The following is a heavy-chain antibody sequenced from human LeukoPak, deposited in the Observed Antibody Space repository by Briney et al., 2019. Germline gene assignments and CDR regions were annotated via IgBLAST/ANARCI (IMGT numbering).Heavy chain of an antibody. CDR1: GFTFGDYA. V-gene: IGHV3-49*04. CDR2: IRSKTYGGTT. Sequence: GGSLRLSCTASGFTFGDYALTWVRQAPGKGLEWLGFIRSKTYGGTTELAASVEGRFTISRDDSKRIAYLQMNSLKTEDTAVYYCTRSEYTYYYDGSGYLIDYWGQGTLDTVSS. J-gene: IGHJ4*02. CDR3: TRSEYTYYYDGSGYLIDY. D-gene: IGHD3-22*01.